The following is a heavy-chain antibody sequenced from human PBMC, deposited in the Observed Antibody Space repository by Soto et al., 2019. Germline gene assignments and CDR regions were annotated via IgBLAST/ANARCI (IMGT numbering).Heavy chain of an antibody. V-gene: IGHV1-3*01. CDR1: GYTFTSYA. CDR2: INAGNGNT. D-gene: IGHD2-15*01. Sequence: ASVKVSCKASGYTFTSYAMHWVRQAPGQRLEWMGWINAGNGNTKYSQKFQGRVTITRDTSVSTAYMELSSLRSEDTAVYYCARVLGLLNWFDPWGQGPLVTVSS. CDR3: ARVLGLLNWFDP. J-gene: IGHJ5*02.